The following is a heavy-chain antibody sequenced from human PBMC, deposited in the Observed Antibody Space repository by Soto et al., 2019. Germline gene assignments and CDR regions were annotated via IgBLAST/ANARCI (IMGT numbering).Heavy chain of an antibody. J-gene: IGHJ6*02. Sequence: ASVKVSCKASGYTFTSYGISWVRQAPGQGLEWMGWISAYNGNTNYAQKLQGRVTMTTDTSTSTAYMELRSLRSDDTAVYYCASGSMGGFQYYYYYYGMDFWGQGTTVTVSS. CDR2: ISAYNGNT. CDR3: ASGSMGGFQYYYYYYGMDF. CDR1: GYTFTSYG. V-gene: IGHV1-18*01. D-gene: IGHD1-26*01.